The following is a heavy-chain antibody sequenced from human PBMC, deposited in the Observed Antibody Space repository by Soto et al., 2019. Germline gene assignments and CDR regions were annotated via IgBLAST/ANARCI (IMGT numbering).Heavy chain of an antibody. CDR3: ARDLIRITMVRGVPPGYYGMDV. V-gene: IGHV3-33*01. CDR2: IWYDGSNK. D-gene: IGHD3-10*01. CDR1: GFTFSSYG. J-gene: IGHJ6*02. Sequence: GGSLRLSCAASGFTFSSYGMHWVRQAPGKGLEWVAVIWYDGSNKYYADSVKGRFTISRDNSKNTLYLQMNSLRAEDTAVYYCARDLIRITMVRGVPPGYYGMDVWGQGTTVTVS.